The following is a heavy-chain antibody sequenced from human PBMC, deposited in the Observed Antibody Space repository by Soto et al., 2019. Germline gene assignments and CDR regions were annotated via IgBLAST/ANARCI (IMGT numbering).Heavy chain of an antibody. CDR2: ISSSISTM. V-gene: IGHV3-48*02. D-gene: IGHD5-18*01. CDR3: ARGVRDTAVADFDY. CDR1: GFTFSSYS. Sequence: EVQLVESGGGLVQPGGSLRLSCAASGFTFSSYSMNWVRQAPGKGLEWLSYISSSISTMHYADSVKGRLTISRDNAKNSLYLQINSLRDEDTAVYYCARGVRDTAVADFDYWGQGTLVTVSS. J-gene: IGHJ4*02.